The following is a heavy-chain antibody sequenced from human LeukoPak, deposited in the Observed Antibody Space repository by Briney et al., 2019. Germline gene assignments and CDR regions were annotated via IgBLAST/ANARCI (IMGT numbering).Heavy chain of an antibody. CDR3: ARELPSPNDHHYFDY. CDR2: IIPIFGTA. CDR1: GGTFSSYA. D-gene: IGHD1-1*01. J-gene: IGHJ4*02. V-gene: IGHV1-69*06. Sequence: ASVKVSCKASGGTFSSYAISWVRQAPGQGLEWMGGIIPIFGTANYAQKFQGRVTITADKSTSAAYMELSRLRSDDTAVYYCARELPSPNDHHYFDYWGQGTLVTVSS.